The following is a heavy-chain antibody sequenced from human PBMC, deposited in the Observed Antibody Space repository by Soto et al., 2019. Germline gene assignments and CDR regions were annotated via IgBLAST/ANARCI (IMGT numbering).Heavy chain of an antibody. CDR3: AGRPADYYYYYMDV. V-gene: IGHV4-4*02. J-gene: IGHJ6*03. Sequence: SETLSLTCAVSSGSISSSNWWSWVRQPPGKGLEWIGEIYHSGSTNYNPSLKSRVTISVDKSKNQFSLKLSSVTAADTAVYYCAGRPADYYYYYMDVWGKGTTVTVSS. CDR2: IYHSGST. D-gene: IGHD6-25*01. CDR1: SGSISSSNW.